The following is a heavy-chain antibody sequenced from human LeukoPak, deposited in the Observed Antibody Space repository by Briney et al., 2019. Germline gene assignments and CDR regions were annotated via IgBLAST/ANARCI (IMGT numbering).Heavy chain of an antibody. Sequence: GASVKVSCKASGGTFSSYAISWVRQAPGQGLEWMGGIIPIFGTANYAQKFQGRVTITADESTSTAYMELSSLRSEDTAVYYCARGVDYYGSGERTGDNYYYYYMDVWGKGTTVTISS. CDR1: GGTFSSYA. J-gene: IGHJ6*03. CDR2: IIPIFGTA. V-gene: IGHV1-69*01. D-gene: IGHD3-10*01. CDR3: ARGVDYYGSGERTGDNYYYYYMDV.